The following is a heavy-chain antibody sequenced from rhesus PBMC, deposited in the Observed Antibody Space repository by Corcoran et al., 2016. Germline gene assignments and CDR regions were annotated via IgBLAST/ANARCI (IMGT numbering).Heavy chain of an antibody. CDR1: GGSFSGYY. V-gene: IGHV4-165*01. Sequence: QVQLQESGPGLVKPSETLSLTCAVAGGSFSGYYWGWIRQPPGKGLEWIGYISGSSWSTDYNPSLKSRVTISTDTSKNQFSLKLSSVTAADTAVYYCARGQGYFSFWGQGVLVTVSS. CDR3: ARGQGYFSF. J-gene: IGHJ4*01. D-gene: IGHD3-9*01. CDR2: ISGSSWST.